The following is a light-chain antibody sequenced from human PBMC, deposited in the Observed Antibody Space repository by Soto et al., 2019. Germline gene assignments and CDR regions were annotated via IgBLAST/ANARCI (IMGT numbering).Light chain of an antibody. V-gene: IGKV1-5*01. CDR1: QSINIW. J-gene: IGKJ4*01. Sequence: DIQMTQSPSTLSASVGDRVTITCRASQSINIWLAWYQQKPGKAPKLLIYDASSLQSGVPSRFRGSTSGTEFTLTISSLQPDDFATYYCQQYSSYSLTFGGGTKVEIK. CDR2: DAS. CDR3: QQYSSYSLT.